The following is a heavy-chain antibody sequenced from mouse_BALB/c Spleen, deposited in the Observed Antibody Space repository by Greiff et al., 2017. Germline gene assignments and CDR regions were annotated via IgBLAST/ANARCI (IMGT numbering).Heavy chain of an antibody. CDR1: GFSLTSYG. J-gene: IGHJ2*01. CDR3: ARDPMITGFFDY. Sequence: QVQLKESGPGLVAPSQSLSITCTVSGFSLTSYGVHWVRQPPGKGLEWLGVIWAGGSTNYNSALMSRLSISKDNSKSQVFLKMNSLQTDDTAMYYSARDPMITGFFDYWGQGTTLTVSS. D-gene: IGHD2-4*01. V-gene: IGHV2-9*02. CDR2: IWAGGST.